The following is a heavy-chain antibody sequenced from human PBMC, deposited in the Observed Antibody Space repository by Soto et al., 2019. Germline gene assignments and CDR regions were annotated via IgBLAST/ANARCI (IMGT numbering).Heavy chain of an antibody. CDR2: IYYRGST. J-gene: IGHJ6*02. D-gene: IGHD4-17*01. CDR1: GGSISSGDYY. Sequence: SETLSLTCTVSGGSISSGDYYWSWIRQPPGKGLEWIGYIYYRGSTYYNPSLKSRVTISVDPSKNQFSLKLSSVTAADTAVYYCARVQGDYAERYYYRIDVWGQGTTVTV. V-gene: IGHV4-30-4*01. CDR3: ARVQGDYAERYYYRIDV.